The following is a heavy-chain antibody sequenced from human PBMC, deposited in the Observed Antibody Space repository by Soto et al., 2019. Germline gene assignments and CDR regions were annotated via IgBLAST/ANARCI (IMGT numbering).Heavy chain of an antibody. J-gene: IGHJ4*02. Sequence: SETLSLTCAVSGDSISSSVWWTWVRQPPGKGLEWIGEVFHTGNTNYNPSLKSRVTMSVDKSTNEFSLKVTSVTAADTAIYYCARKARVRFDYWCQVALVAVSS. CDR3: ARKARVRFDY. V-gene: IGHV4-4*02. CDR1: GDSISSSVW. CDR2: VFHTGNT.